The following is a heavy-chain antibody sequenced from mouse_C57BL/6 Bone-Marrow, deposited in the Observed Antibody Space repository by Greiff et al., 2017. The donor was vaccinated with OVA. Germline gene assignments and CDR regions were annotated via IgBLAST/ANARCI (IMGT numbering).Heavy chain of an antibody. CDR3: ARSTLGGYFDY. J-gene: IGHJ2*01. CDR2: IRNKANGYTT. V-gene: IGHV7-3*01. CDR1: GFTFTDYY. Sequence: EVQLQESGGGLVQPGGSLSLSCAASGFTFTDYYMSWVRQPPGKALEWLGFIRNKANGYTTEYSASVKGRFTISRDNSQSILYLQMNALRAEDSATYYCARSTLGGYFDYWGQGTTLTVSS.